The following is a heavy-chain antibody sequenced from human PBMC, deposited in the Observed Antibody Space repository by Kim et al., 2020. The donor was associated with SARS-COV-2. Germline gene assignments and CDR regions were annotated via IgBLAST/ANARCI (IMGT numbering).Heavy chain of an antibody. D-gene: IGHD5-12*01. CDR3: ARDGGYSGYDDYYFDY. J-gene: IGHJ4*02. Sequence: DSVKGRVTSARDNSKNTLYLQMNSLRAEDTAVYYCARDGGYSGYDDYYFDYWGQGTLVTVSS. V-gene: IGHV3-66*01.